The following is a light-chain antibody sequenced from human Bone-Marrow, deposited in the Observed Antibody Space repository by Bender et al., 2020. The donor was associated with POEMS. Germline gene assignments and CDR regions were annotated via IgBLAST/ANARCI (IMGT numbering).Light chain of an antibody. CDR1: NSGDKS. J-gene: IGLJ2*01. CDR2: QDD. CDR3: QSWDRTTVV. V-gene: IGLV3-1*01. Sequence: SYDLTQPPSVSASPGQTAIIPCSGDNSGDKSACWYQQRQGQPPMLIIYQDDKRPAGIPGRFCASTAGKTATLIIGGTQAVDEADYCCQSWDRTTVVFGGGTKLTVL.